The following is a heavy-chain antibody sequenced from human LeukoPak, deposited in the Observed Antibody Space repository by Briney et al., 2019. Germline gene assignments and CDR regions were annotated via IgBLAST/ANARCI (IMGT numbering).Heavy chain of an antibody. D-gene: IGHD6-6*01. V-gene: IGHV3-43*02. CDR3: AKVGPSIADDAFDI. CDR2: ISGDGGST. Sequence: GGSLRLSCAASGFTFDDYAMHWVRQAPGKGLEWVSLISGDGGSTCYADSVKGRFTISRDNSKNSLYLQMNSPRTEDTALYYCAKVGPSIADDAFDIWGQGTMVTVSS. J-gene: IGHJ3*02. CDR1: GFTFDDYA.